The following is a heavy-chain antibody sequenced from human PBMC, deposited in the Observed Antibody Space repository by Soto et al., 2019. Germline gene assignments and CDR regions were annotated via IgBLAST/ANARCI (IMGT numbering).Heavy chain of an antibody. CDR1: GDSVSSDSAG. CDR2: TYYKSKWFN. J-gene: IGHJ6*03. D-gene: IGHD5-12*01. Sequence: PSQTLSLTCAISGDSVSSDSAGLNWVRETPSRGLEWLGRTYYKSKWFNNYAVSVKSRITINPDTSQNQFSLQLDSVTPEDTAVYYCARGSWDDVSGHYYMDVWGKGTTVTVS. V-gene: IGHV6-1*01. CDR3: ARGSWDDVSGHYYMDV.